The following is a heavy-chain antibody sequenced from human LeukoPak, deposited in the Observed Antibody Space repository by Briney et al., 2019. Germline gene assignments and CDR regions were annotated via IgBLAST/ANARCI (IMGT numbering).Heavy chain of an antibody. Sequence: PGRSLRLSCAATGFTFSDYYMSWLRQAPGKGLQWVSYISSSGITIYYADSVKGRFTISRDNAKNSLYLQMNSLRAEDTAVYYCAREAGSWGQGTLVTVSS. J-gene: IGHJ4*02. CDR2: ISSSGITI. D-gene: IGHD3-10*01. CDR1: GFTFSDYY. V-gene: IGHV3-11*01. CDR3: AREAGS.